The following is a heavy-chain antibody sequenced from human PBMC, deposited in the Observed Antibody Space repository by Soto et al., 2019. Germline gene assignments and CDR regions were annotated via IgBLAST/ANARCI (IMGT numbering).Heavy chain of an antibody. J-gene: IGHJ4*02. CDR3: ATDPITMVRGVIFVLDY. V-gene: IGHV1-24*01. Sequence: GASVKVSCKASGGTFSSYAISWVRQAPGQGLEWMGGFDPEDGETIYAQKFQGRVTMTEDTSTDTAYMELSSLRSEDTAVYYCATDPITMVRGVIFVLDYWGQGTLVTVSS. CDR1: GGTFSSYA. D-gene: IGHD3-10*01. CDR2: FDPEDGET.